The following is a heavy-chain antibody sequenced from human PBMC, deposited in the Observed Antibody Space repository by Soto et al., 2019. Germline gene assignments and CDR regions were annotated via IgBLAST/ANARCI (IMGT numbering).Heavy chain of an antibody. D-gene: IGHD3-22*01. CDR1: GFTFSSYG. J-gene: IGHJ4*02. V-gene: IGHV3-33*01. CDR3: ARDQGTYYYDSRDYCDY. Sequence: GGSLRLSCAASGFTFSSYGMHWVRQAPGKGLEWVAVIWYDGSNKYYADSVKGRFTISRDNSKSTLYLQMNSLRAEDTAVYYCARDQGTYYYDSRDYCDYWGQGTLVTVSS. CDR2: IWYDGSNK.